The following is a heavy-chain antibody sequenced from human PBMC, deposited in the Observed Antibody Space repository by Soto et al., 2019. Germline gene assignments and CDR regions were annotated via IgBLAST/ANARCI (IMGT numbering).Heavy chain of an antibody. CDR2: IKSKTDGGTT. CDR3: TTDYYYDSSGYQVGDY. CDR1: GFTFSNAW. V-gene: IGHV3-15*01. J-gene: IGHJ4*02. D-gene: IGHD3-22*01. Sequence: LRLSCAASGFTFSNAWMSWVRQAPGKGLEWVGRIKSKTDGGTTDYAAPVKGRFTISRDDSKNTLYLQMNSLKTEDTAVYYCTTDYYYDSSGYQVGDYWGQGTLVTVSS.